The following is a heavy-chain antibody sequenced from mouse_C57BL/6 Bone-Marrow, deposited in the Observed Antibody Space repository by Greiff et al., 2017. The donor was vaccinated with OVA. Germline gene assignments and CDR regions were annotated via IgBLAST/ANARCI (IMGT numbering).Heavy chain of an antibody. Sequence: EVQVVESGGDLVKPGGSLKLSCAASGFTFSSYGMSWVRQTPDKRLEWVATISSGGSYTYYPDSVKGRFTISRDNAKNTLYLQMSSLKSEDTAMYYCARRATEFAYWGQGTLVTVSA. CDR3: ARRATEFAY. CDR1: GFTFSSYG. V-gene: IGHV5-6*01. J-gene: IGHJ3*01. CDR2: ISSGGSYT.